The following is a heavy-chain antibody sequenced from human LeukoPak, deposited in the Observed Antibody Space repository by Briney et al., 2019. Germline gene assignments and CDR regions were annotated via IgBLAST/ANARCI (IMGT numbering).Heavy chain of an antibody. CDR3: ARAGYYDGSGYYHYYYYGMDV. Sequence: ASVKVSYKASGYTFTNYGINWVRQAPGQGLEWMGWISAYNDNTDYAQNLQGRVTMTTDTSATTAYMELWNLRPDDSAVYYCARAGYYDGSGYYHYYYYGMDVWGQGTTVTVAS. CDR2: ISAYNDNT. V-gene: IGHV1-18*01. D-gene: IGHD3-22*01. J-gene: IGHJ6*02. CDR1: GYTFTNYG.